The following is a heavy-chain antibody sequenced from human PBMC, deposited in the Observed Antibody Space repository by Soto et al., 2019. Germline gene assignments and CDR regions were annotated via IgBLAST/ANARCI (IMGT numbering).Heavy chain of an antibody. J-gene: IGHJ6*02. D-gene: IGHD3-22*01. CDR2: IYPGDSDT. V-gene: IGHV5-51*01. CDR3: ARAQRYYDSSGYRRPYGMDV. CDR1: GYSFTKYR. Sequence: PGESLKISCKGSGYSFTKYRIGWVRQMPGKGLEWMGIIYPGDSDTRYSPSFQGQVTISADKSISTAYLQWSSLKASDTAMYYCARAQRYYDSSGYRRPYGMDVWGQGTTVTVSS.